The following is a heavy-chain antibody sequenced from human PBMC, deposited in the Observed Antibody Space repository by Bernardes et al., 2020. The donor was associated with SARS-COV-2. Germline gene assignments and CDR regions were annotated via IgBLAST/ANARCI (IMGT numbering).Heavy chain of an antibody. V-gene: IGHV1-18*01. Sequence: ASMKVSCKASGYTFTNYGLNWVRQAPGQGLEWMGWITVYNGNTNYAQKFQGRVTMTRDTSTSTVYMELRSLRSDDTAVYYCARRYDILTNWFDPWGQGTLVTVSS. CDR2: ITVYNGNT. CDR3: ARRYDILTNWFDP. CDR1: GYTFTNYG. D-gene: IGHD3-9*01. J-gene: IGHJ5*02.